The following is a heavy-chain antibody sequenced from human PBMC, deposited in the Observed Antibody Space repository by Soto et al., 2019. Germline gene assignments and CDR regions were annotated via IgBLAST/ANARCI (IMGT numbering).Heavy chain of an antibody. V-gene: IGHV3-23*01. CDR2: ISGSDGKT. D-gene: IGHD3-3*01. CDR3: PRWSYLDY. Sequence: GGSLRLSCAASGFSFGSYALSWVRQAPGKGLEWVSTISGSDGKTFYADSVKGRFSISRGTSQSTLYLQMNSLRADDTAMYYCPRWSYLDYWGQGTRVTVSS. J-gene: IGHJ4*02. CDR1: GFSFGSYA.